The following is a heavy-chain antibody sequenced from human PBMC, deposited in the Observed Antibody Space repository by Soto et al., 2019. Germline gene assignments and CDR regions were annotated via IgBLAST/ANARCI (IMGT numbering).Heavy chain of an antibody. V-gene: IGHV1-18*01. Sequence: ASVKGLRKASGYTFTSYGISWVRQAPGQGLEWMGWISAYNGNTNYAQKLQGRVTMTTDTSTSTAYMELRSLRSDDTAVYYCARDEEYITMIVVVISDAFDIWGQGTMVTVSS. D-gene: IGHD3-22*01. J-gene: IGHJ3*02. CDR1: GYTFTSYG. CDR2: ISAYNGNT. CDR3: ARDEEYITMIVVVISDAFDI.